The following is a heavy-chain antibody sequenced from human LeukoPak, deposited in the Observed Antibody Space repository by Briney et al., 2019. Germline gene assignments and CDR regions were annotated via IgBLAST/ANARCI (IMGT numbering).Heavy chain of an antibody. CDR1: GFTFDDYG. V-gene: IGHV3-20*04. Sequence: PAGSLRLSCAASGFTFDDYGMSWVRQAPGNGLEWVSGINCNGGSTVYADSVKGRFTISRDNAKNSLYLQMNSLRAEDTALYYCARDLVPEYYDFWSGYSVDAFDIWGQGTMVTVSS. CDR3: ARDLVPEYYDFWSGYSVDAFDI. CDR2: INCNGGST. J-gene: IGHJ3*02. D-gene: IGHD3-3*01.